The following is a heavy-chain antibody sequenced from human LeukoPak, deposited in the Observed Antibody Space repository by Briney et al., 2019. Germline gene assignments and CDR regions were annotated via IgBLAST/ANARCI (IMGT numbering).Heavy chain of an antibody. CDR3: ALSTTRVTTRTLDH. D-gene: IGHD4-17*01. CDR1: GRSFSNYF. J-gene: IGHJ4*02. Sequence: SETLSLTCAVHGRSFSNYFWTWIRQPPGKGLEWIGEISQSGSTRYNPSLESRVSISVDMSNNQSPLRLSSVTAADTAIYFCALSTTRVTTRTLDHWGQGTLVTVSS. V-gene: IGHV4-34*01. CDR2: ISQSGST.